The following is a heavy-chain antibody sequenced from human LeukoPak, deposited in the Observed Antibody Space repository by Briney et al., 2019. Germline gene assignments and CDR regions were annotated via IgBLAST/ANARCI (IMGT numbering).Heavy chain of an antibody. CDR1: GFTFSSYA. Sequence: GGSLRLSCAASGFTFSSYAMHWVRQAPGKGLEWVAVISYDGSNKYYADSVKGRFTISRDNSKNTLYLQMNSLRPDDTAVYYCAKDVVGQQWPENYWGQGTLVTVSS. CDR3: AKDVVGQQWPENY. CDR2: ISYDGSNK. D-gene: IGHD6-19*01. J-gene: IGHJ4*02. V-gene: IGHV3-30*04.